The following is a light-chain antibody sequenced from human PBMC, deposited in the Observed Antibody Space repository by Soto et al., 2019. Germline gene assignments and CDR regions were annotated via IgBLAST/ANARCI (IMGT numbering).Light chain of an antibody. Sequence: DIQMTQSPSSLSASVGDRVTITYRASQDITNFLARYQQKPGKVPKLLISAASTLQSGVPSRFSGSGSGTDFTLTITSLQPEDVATYYCQKYSSVITFGQGTRLEIK. CDR3: QKYSSVIT. J-gene: IGKJ5*01. CDR1: QDITNF. V-gene: IGKV1-27*01. CDR2: AAS.